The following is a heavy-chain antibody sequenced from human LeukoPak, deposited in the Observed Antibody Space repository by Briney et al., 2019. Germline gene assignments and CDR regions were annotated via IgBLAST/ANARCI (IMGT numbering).Heavy chain of an antibody. D-gene: IGHD2-21*02. V-gene: IGHV1-18*01. CDR3: ARCGGDGDYYYYYGMDV. Sequence: ASVKVSCKASGYTFTSYGISWVRQAPGQGLEWMGWISAYNGNTNYAQKLQGRVTMTTDTSTSTAHMELRSLRSDDTAVYYCARCGGDGDYYYYYGMDVWGQGTTVTVSS. J-gene: IGHJ6*02. CDR2: ISAYNGNT. CDR1: GYTFTSYG.